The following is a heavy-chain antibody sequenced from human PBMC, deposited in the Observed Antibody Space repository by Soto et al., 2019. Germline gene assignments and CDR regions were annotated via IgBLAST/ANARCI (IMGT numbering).Heavy chain of an antibody. CDR3: AHRGYMNGNWDQGYLDN. V-gene: IGHV2-5*02. CDR1: GFSLTTRPVG. Sequence: QITLKESGPTRVKPTQTLTLTCTFSGFSLTTRPVGVAWVRQPPGKALEWLAVIYWDDDKRYSPSLKSRLTITKDTSKNQEVLTMAYMDPVDTATYFCAHRGYMNGNWDQGYLDNWGQGTLVTVSS. D-gene: IGHD5-18*01. CDR2: IYWDDDK. J-gene: IGHJ4*02.